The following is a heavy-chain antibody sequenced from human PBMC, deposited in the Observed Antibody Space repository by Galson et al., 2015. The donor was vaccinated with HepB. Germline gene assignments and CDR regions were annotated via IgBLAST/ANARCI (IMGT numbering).Heavy chain of an antibody. CDR2: IFVGSGKT. CDR3: AAEGHDYDSNGNSNEAFVI. CDR1: GFTFTSSD. J-gene: IGHJ3*02. Sequence: SVKVSCKASGFTFTSSDIQWVRQARGQRLEWIGWIFVGSGKTNYAQKFKERVTITRDMSTSTAYMEMNSLRSEDTAGYYCAAEGHDYDSNGNSNEAFVIWGQGTMVTVSS. V-gene: IGHV1-58*02. D-gene: IGHD3-22*01.